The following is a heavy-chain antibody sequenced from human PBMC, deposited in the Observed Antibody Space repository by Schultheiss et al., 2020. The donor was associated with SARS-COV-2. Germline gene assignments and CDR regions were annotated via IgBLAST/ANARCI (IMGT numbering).Heavy chain of an antibody. CDR1: GGSISSGGYS. V-gene: IGHV4-30-2*01. J-gene: IGHJ5*02. D-gene: IGHD5-12*01. CDR2: IYHSGST. CDR3: ARWGYSGYKGNWFDP. Sequence: SETLSLTCAVSGGSISSGGYSWSWIRQPPGKGLEWIGYIYHSGSTYYNPSLKSRVTISVDRSKNQFSLKLSSVTAADTAVYYCARWGYSGYKGNWFDPWGQGTLVTVSS.